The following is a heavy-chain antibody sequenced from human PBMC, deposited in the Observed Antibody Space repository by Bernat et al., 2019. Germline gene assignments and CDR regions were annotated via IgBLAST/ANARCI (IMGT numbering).Heavy chain of an antibody. J-gene: IGHJ4*02. D-gene: IGHD2-15*01. CDR3: AKVDMWVVVGATGGVESYYFDY. Sequence: EVQLLESGGGLVQPGGSLRLSCAASGFTFSSYAMSWVRQAPGKGLEWVSSISGSGGSTYYADSVKGRFTISRDNSKNTLFLQMNSLRAEDTAVYYCAKVDMWVVVGATGGVESYYFDYWGQGTLVTVSS. V-gene: IGHV3-23*01. CDR2: ISGSGGST. CDR1: GFTFSSYA.